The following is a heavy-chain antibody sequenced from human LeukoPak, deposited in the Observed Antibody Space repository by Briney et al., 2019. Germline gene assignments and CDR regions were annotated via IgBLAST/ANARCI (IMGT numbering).Heavy chain of an antibody. CDR2: INPSGGST. CDR3: AREISSDWSLYVFSHFDY. J-gene: IGHJ4*02. D-gene: IGHD3-9*01. CDR1: GYTFTSYY. Sequence: ASVKVSRKASGYTFTSYYMHWVRQAPGQGLEWMGIINPSGGSTSYAQKLQGRVTMTRDTSTSTVYMELSSLRSEDTAVYYCAREISSDWSLYVFSHFDYWGQGTLVTVSS. V-gene: IGHV1-46*01.